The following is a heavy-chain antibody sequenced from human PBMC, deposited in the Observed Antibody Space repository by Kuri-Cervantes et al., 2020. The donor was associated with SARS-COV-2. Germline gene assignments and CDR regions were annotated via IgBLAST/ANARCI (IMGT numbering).Heavy chain of an antibody. CDR3: AISGVGATIEEGDY. CDR1: GGSFSGYY. Sequence: SETLSLTCAVYGGSFSGYYWSWIRQPPGKGLEWIGEINHSGSTNYNPSLKSRVTISVDTSKNQFSLKLSSVTAADTAVYYCAISGVGATIEEGDYWGQGTLVTVSS. J-gene: IGHJ4*02. CDR2: INHSGST. D-gene: IGHD1-26*01. V-gene: IGHV4-34*01.